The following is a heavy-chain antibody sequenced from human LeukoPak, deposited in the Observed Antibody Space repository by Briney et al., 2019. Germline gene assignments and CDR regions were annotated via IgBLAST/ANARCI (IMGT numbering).Heavy chain of an antibody. V-gene: IGHV3-23*01. Sequence: GGSLRLSCAASGFTFSSYAMRWARQAPGKGLEWVSAISGSSGSTYYADSVKGRFTISRDNSKNTLYLQMNSLRAEDTAVYYCARGRFHALEWLMTFEYWGLGTLVTVSS. D-gene: IGHD3-3*01. J-gene: IGHJ4*02. CDR2: ISGSSGST. CDR1: GFTFSSYA. CDR3: ARGRFHALEWLMTFEY.